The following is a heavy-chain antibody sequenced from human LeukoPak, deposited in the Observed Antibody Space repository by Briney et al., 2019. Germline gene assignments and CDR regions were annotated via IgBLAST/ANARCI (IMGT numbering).Heavy chain of an antibody. CDR2: IYHSGST. CDR1: GGSISSYY. CDR3: ARERRYSSGWYFDY. V-gene: IGHV4-59*12. J-gene: IGHJ4*02. D-gene: IGHD6-19*01. Sequence: SETLSLTCTVSGGSISSYYWSWIRQPPGKGLEWIGYIYHSGSTYYNPSLKSRVTISVDRSKNQFSLKLSSVTAADTAVYYCARERRYSSGWYFDYWGQGTLVTVSS.